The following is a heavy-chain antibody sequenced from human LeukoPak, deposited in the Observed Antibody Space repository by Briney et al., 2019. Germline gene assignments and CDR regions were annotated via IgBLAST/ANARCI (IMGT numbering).Heavy chain of an antibody. CDR2: INPNSGGT. Sequence: ASVKVSCKASGYTLTDYYMHWVRQAPGQGLEWMGRINPNSGGTNYAQKFQGRVTMTRDTSISTVYMELSRLRSDDTAVYYCARVGYYESSGYYEYWGQGTLVTVSS. CDR3: ARVGYYESSGYYEY. D-gene: IGHD3-22*01. J-gene: IGHJ4*02. CDR1: GYTLTDYY. V-gene: IGHV1-2*06.